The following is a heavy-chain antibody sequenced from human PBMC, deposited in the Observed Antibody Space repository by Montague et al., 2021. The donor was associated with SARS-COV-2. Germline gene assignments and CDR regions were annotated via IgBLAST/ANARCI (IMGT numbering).Heavy chain of an antibody. CDR3: ARDDGDYYYYYCLDA. CDR1: GGSITSASYY. J-gene: IGHJ6*02. CDR2: IYSSGST. Sequence: TLSLTCTVSGGSITSASYYWGWIRQPAGKGLEWIGRIYSSGSTNYNPSLKSRVTMSVDTSKNQFSLKVSSVTAADTAVYYCARDDGDYYYYYCLDAWGQGTLVTVSS. D-gene: IGHD4-17*01. V-gene: IGHV4-61*02.